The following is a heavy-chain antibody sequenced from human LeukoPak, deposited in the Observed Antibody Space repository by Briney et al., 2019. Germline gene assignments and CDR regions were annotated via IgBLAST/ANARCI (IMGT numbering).Heavy chain of an antibody. D-gene: IGHD3-10*01. CDR2: ISSSSSTI. CDR1: GFTFRSYE. J-gene: IGHJ4*02. Sequence: PGGSLRLSCAASGFTFRSYEMNWVRQAPGKGLEGVSYISSSSSTIYYSDSLKGRFTISRDNAKNSLYLQMNSLRAEDTAVYYCATGGGPGWFGELFRGYFFDYWGQGTLVTVSS. V-gene: IGHV3-48*03. CDR3: ATGGGPGWFGELFRGYFFDY.